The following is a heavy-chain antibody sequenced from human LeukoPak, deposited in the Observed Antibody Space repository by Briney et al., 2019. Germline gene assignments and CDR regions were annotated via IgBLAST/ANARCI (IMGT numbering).Heavy chain of an antibody. Sequence: ASVKVSCKASGGTFSSYAISWVRQAPGQGLEWMGGIIPIFGTANYAQKFQGRVTITADESTSTAYMELSSLRSEDTAVYYCARGVGFGEILYNWFDPWGQGTLVTASS. CDR2: IIPIFGTA. J-gene: IGHJ5*02. D-gene: IGHD3-10*01. CDR1: GGTFSSYA. CDR3: ARGVGFGEILYNWFDP. V-gene: IGHV1-69*13.